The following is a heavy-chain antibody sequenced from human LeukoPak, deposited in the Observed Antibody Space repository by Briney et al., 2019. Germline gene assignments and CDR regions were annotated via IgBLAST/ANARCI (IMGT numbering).Heavy chain of an antibody. J-gene: IGHJ6*02. V-gene: IGHV4-30-4*01. CDR3: AREDIVLGMDV. Sequence: SQTLSLTCTVSGGSISSGDYYWSWIRQPPVKGLEWIGYIYYSGSTYYNPSLKSRVTISVDTSKNQFSLKLSSVTAADTAVYYCAREDIVLGMDVWGQGTTVTVSS. CDR1: GGSISSGDYY. D-gene: IGHD2-8*02. CDR2: IYYSGST.